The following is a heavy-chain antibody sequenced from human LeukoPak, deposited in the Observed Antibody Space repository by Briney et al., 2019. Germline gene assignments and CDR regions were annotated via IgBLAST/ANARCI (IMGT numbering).Heavy chain of an antibody. V-gene: IGHV3-23*01. CDR2: ICASGGST. J-gene: IGHJ6*02. Sequence: GSLRLSCAASGFTLSSYAMSWVRQAPGKGLEWVSAICASGGSTYYADSVKGRFTISRDTSKNTLYLQMNSLRAEDTAVYYCARERATAATPSDYYYGMDVWGQGTTVTVSS. D-gene: IGHD2-15*01. CDR3: ARERATAATPSDYYYGMDV. CDR1: GFTLSSYA.